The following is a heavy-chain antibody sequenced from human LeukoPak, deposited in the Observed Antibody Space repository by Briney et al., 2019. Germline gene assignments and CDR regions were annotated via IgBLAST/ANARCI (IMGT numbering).Heavy chain of an antibody. CDR2: IYYSGST. CDR1: GGSFSGYY. Sequence: SETLSLTCAVYGGSFSGYYWSWIRQHPGKGLEWIGYIYYSGSTYYNPSLKSRVTISVDTSKNQFSLKLSSVTAADTAVYYCASCRLGPIDYWGQGTLVTVSS. V-gene: IGHV4-31*11. D-gene: IGHD2-15*01. CDR3: ASCRLGPIDY. J-gene: IGHJ4*02.